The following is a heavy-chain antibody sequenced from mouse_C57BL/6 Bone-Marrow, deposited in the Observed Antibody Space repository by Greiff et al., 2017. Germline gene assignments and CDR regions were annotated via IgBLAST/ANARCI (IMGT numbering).Heavy chain of an antibody. J-gene: IGHJ1*03. Sequence: QVQLQQSGPELVKPGASVKISCKASGYAFSSSWMNWVKQRPGKGLEWIGRIYPGDGDTNYNGKFKGKATLTADKSSSTAYMQLSSLTSEDSAVYFCARRTTVVARKYFDVWGTGTTVTVSS. D-gene: IGHD1-1*01. CDR1: GYAFSSSW. CDR2: IYPGDGDT. V-gene: IGHV1-82*01. CDR3: ARRTTVVARKYFDV.